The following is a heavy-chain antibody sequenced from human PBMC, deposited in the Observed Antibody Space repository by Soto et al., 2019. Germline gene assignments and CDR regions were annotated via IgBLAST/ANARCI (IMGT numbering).Heavy chain of an antibody. J-gene: IGHJ4*02. D-gene: IGHD3-10*01. CDR1: GGSISSGGAYY. CDR3: ARSPKGLGNFDY. Sequence: QVQLQESGPGLVKPSQTLSLTCAVSGGSISSGGAYYWSWIRQSPGKGLEWIGYIHYSGSTYYNSSLKRRVTMSVDTAQNQFSLKVSSVTAADTAVYYWARSPKGLGNFDYWGQGTLVTVSS. V-gene: IGHV4-30-4*08. CDR2: IHYSGST.